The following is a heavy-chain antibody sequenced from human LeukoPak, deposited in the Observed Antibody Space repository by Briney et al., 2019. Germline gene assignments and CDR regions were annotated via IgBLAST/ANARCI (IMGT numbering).Heavy chain of an antibody. CDR3: ARSTYYGSGNDF. V-gene: IGHV4-59*01. CDR1: GGSISTYY. CDR2: IDYSGDT. Sequence: PSETLSLTCTVSGGSISTYYWSWIRQAPGERLEGFGYIDYSGDTNYNPSLNSRVTISVDTSKNQVSLKLNSLTAADTAVDYCARSTYYGSGNDFWGQGILVTVSS. D-gene: IGHD3-10*01. J-gene: IGHJ4*02.